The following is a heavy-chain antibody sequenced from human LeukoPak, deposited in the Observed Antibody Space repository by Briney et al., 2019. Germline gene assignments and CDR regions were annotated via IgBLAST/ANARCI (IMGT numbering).Heavy chain of an antibody. D-gene: IGHD4-11*01. CDR3: AKVGRASIYYYGMDV. CDR2: ILYDGSNK. V-gene: IGHV3-30*18. J-gene: IGHJ6*02. CDR1: GFTFSSCG. Sequence: PGGSLRLSCAASGFTFSSCGMHWVRQAPGKGLEWVADILYDGSNKYYADSVKGRFTISRDNSKNTLYLRMNSLRAEDTAVYYCAKVGRASIYYYGMDVWGQGTTVTVSS.